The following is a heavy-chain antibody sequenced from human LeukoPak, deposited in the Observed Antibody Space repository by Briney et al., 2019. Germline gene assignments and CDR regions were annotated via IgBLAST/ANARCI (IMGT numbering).Heavy chain of an antibody. D-gene: IGHD4-17*01. V-gene: IGHV4-30-4*01. Sequence: SSETLSLTCTVSGGSISSGDYHWSWIRQPPGKGLEWIGYIYYSGSTYYNPSLKSRVTISVDTSKNQFSLKLSSVTAADTAVYYCARAENGGDYADAEYFQHWGQGTLVTVSS. J-gene: IGHJ1*01. CDR3: ARAENGGDYADAEYFQH. CDR2: IYYSGST. CDR1: GGSISSGDYH.